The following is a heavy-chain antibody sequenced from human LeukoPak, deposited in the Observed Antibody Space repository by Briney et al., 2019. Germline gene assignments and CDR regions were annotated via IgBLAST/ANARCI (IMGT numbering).Heavy chain of an antibody. J-gene: IGHJ4*02. CDR2: IYYSGST. CDR1: GGSVSSYY. D-gene: IGHD5-12*01. CDR3: ARVSRVGGYRTTDAVDY. Sequence: SETLSLTCTVSGGSVSSYYWSWIRQPPGKGLEWIGYIYYSGSTNCNPSLKSRVTISVDTSKNQFSLKLSSVTAADTAVYYCARVSRVGGYRTTDAVDYWGQGTLVTVSS. V-gene: IGHV4-59*02.